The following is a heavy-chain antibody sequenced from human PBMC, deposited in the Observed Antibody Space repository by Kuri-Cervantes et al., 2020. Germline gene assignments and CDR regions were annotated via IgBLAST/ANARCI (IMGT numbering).Heavy chain of an antibody. CDR1: GFSDFTFSSYT. J-gene: IGHJ4*02. CDR3: ARDIYDSSGYYPDY. CDR2: ISYDGSNK. V-gene: IGHV3-30-3*01. Sequence: GESLKISCATSGFSDFTFSSYTMNWVRLAPGKGLEWVAVISYDGSNKYYADSVKGRFTISRDNSKNTLYLQMNSLRAEDTAVYYCARDIYDSSGYYPDYWGQGTLVTVSS. D-gene: IGHD3-22*01.